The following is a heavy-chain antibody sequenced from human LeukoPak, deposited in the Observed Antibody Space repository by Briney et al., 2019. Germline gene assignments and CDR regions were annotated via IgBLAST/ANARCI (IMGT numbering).Heavy chain of an antibody. J-gene: IGHJ4*02. CDR3: ASFDY. CDR2: ISFDGGNK. Sequence: GVLRLSCAASGFTFSNCGMHWVRQAPGKGLEWVAIISFDGGNKYYADSVKGRFTISRDNSKNTLYLQMNSLRAEDTAVYYCASFDYWGQGTLVTVSS. CDR1: GFTFSNCG. V-gene: IGHV3-30*03.